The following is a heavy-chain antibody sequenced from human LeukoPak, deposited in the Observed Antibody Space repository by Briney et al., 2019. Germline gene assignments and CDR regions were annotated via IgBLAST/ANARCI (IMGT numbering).Heavy chain of an antibody. V-gene: IGHV4-59*01. Sequence: SETLSLTCTVSGGSISSYYWSWIRQPPGKGLEWIGYIYYSGSTNYNPSLKSRFTISVDTSKNQFSLKLSSVTAADTAVYYCARGLSSGWLGYYYYYYMDVWGKGTTVTVSS. CDR3: ARGLSSGWLGYYYYYYMDV. CDR1: GGSISSYY. CDR2: IYYSGST. D-gene: IGHD6-19*01. J-gene: IGHJ6*03.